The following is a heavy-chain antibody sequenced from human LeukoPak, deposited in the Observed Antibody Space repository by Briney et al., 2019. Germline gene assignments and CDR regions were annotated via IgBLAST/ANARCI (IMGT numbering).Heavy chain of an antibody. CDR2: IYYSGST. Sequence: SETLSLTCTVSGGSISIGSYYWGWIRQPPGKGLEWMGSIYYSGSTYYNPSLKSRVTISVDTSNTQFSLKLSSVTAADTAVYYCAISAVAGTGFDYWGQGTLVTVSS. J-gene: IGHJ4*02. D-gene: IGHD6-19*01. V-gene: IGHV4-39*01. CDR3: AISAVAGTGFDY. CDR1: GGSISIGSYY.